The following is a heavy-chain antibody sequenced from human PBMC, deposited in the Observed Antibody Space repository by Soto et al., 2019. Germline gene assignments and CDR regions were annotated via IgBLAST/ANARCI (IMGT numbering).Heavy chain of an antibody. CDR2: IYHTGNT. CDR3: ARARIVAAGTMIGY. Sequence: SETLCLTCAVSGYSISGGYYGGWIRQPPGKGLEWSGSIYHTGNTYYSPSLESRVTISVDTSKRHFVLRSASVTAADTAVYYCARARIVAAGTMIGYWGDGALVTVSS. V-gene: IGHV4-38-2*01. D-gene: IGHD6-13*01. CDR1: GYSISGGYY. J-gene: IGHJ4*01.